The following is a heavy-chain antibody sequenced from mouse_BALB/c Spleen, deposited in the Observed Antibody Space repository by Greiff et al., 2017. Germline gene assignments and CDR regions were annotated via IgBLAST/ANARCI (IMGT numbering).Heavy chain of an antibody. CDR2: INPYNGDT. J-gene: IGHJ2*01. D-gene: IGHD1-1*01. Sequence: VQLQQSGPELVKPGASVKISCKASGYSFTGYFTNWVKQSHGKSLEWIGRINPYNGDTFYNQKFKGKATLTVDKSSSTAHMELLSLTSEDSAVYYCGRSNYYGFDYWGQGTTLTVSS. CDR1: GYSFTGYF. CDR3: GRSNYYGFDY. V-gene: IGHV1-37*01.